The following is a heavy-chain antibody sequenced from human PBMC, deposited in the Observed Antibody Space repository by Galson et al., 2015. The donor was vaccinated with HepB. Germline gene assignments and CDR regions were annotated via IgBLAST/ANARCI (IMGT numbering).Heavy chain of an antibody. V-gene: IGHV3-21*01. CDR1: GFNFYSFT. D-gene: IGHD3-3*01. J-gene: IGHJ4*02. CDR3: VRDSSYTTFGVGNYYFDY. CDR2: ISSSSIYR. Sequence: SLRLSCAASGFNFYSFTMNWVRQAPGKGLEWVASISSSSIYRYYADSVKGRFAISRDNANNSLYLQMDSLRAEDTAVYYCVRDSSYTTFGVGNYYFDYWGQGTLVTVSS.